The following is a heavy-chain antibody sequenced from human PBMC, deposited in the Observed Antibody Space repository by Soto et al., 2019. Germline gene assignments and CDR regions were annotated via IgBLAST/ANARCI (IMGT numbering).Heavy chain of an antibody. CDR2: IYHSGST. D-gene: IGHD3-3*01. Sequence: QVQLQESGPGLVKPSGTLSLTCAVSGGSISSSNWWSWVRQPPGKGLEWIGEIYHSGSTNYNPSLESRVTISVDKSKNQFSLKLSSVTAADTAVYYCARDLRDTILLWAYGMDVWGQGTTVTVSS. V-gene: IGHV4-4*02. CDR3: ARDLRDTILLWAYGMDV. J-gene: IGHJ6*02. CDR1: GGSISSSNW.